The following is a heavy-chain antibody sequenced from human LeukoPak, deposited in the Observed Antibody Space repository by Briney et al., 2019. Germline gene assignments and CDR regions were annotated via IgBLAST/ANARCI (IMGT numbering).Heavy chain of an antibody. CDR2: ISYDGSNK. V-gene: IGHV3-30-3*01. CDR1: GFTFSSYA. J-gene: IGHJ4*02. D-gene: IGHD4-17*01. CDR3: ARAYGDLYYFDY. Sequence: GGSLRLSCAASGFTFSSYAMHWVRQAPGKGLEWVAVISYDGSNKYYADFVKGRFTISRDNSKNTLYVQMNSLRAEDTAVYYCARAYGDLYYFDYWGQGTLVTVSS.